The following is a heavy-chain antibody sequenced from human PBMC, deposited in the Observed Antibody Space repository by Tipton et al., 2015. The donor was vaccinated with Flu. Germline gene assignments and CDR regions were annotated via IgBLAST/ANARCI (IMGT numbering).Heavy chain of an antibody. V-gene: IGHV4-39*07. CDR1: GGSISSRSYY. CDR2: IYNSGST. Sequence: TLSLTCTVSGGSISSRSYYWGWIRQPPGKGLEWIGNIYNSGSTYYNPSLKSRVTISIDTSKNQFSLRLSFVTAADTAVYYYAREKDSRGSEYFQQWGQGTLVTVSS. J-gene: IGHJ1*01. CDR3: AREKDSRGSEYFQQ. D-gene: IGHD6-19*01.